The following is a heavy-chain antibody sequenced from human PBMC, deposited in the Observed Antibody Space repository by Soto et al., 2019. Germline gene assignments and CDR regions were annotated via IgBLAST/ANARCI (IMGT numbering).Heavy chain of an antibody. CDR1: GFSFSAYA. V-gene: IGHV3-23*01. CDR3: AKDLIAGNGVWEAFDM. J-gene: IGHJ3*02. Sequence: EVQLLESGGGLVQPGGSLRLSCAASGFSFSAYAMNWVRQAPGKGLQWVSGLVGSGVDKNYADSVRGRFTVSRDNSKNTLYLQMNSLRDEDTAVYYCAKDLIAGNGVWEAFDMWGRGTKVTVSS. D-gene: IGHD2-8*01. CDR2: LVGSGVDK.